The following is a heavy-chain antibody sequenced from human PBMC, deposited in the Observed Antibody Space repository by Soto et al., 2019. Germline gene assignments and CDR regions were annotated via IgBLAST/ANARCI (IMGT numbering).Heavy chain of an antibody. J-gene: IGHJ6*02. CDR3: ARDSSGYYGMDV. Sequence: QITLKESGPTLVKPTQTLTLTCTVSGFSLSTRGMGVGWIRQPPGKALEWLALIYWDDDKRYSPSLKSRLTLTKDTSKNQVVLTMTNVDPEDTGTYYCARDSSGYYGMDVWGQGTTVTVSS. V-gene: IGHV2-5*02. CDR1: GFSLSTRGMG. CDR2: IYWDDDK. D-gene: IGHD6-6*01.